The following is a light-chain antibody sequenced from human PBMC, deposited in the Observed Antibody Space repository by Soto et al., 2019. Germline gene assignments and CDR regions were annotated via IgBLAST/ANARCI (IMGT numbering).Light chain of an antibody. Sequence: EIVLTQSPGTLSLSPGERATLSCRASQSVGTSFLAWYQQKPGQAPRLLIYGASTRATGIPDRFSGGGSGSDFTLTISGLEPEDFAVYYCQHYGTSSWAFGQGTKVEIK. CDR1: QSVGTSF. CDR2: GAS. V-gene: IGKV3-20*01. J-gene: IGKJ1*01. CDR3: QHYGTSSWA.